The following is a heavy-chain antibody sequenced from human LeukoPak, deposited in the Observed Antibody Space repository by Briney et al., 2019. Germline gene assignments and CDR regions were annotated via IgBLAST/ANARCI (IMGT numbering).Heavy chain of an antibody. CDR2: IKQDGSEK. D-gene: IGHD5-12*01. CDR1: GFTLSSCE. V-gene: IGHV3-7*01. J-gene: IGHJ4*02. Sequence: QPGGSLRLSCVASGFTLSSCEMNWVRQAPGKGLEWVANIKQDGSEKYYVDSVKGRFTISRDNAKNSLYLQMNSLRAEDTAVYYCARVGYSGYDYGDFDYWGQGTLVTVSS. CDR3: ARVGYSGYDYGDFDY.